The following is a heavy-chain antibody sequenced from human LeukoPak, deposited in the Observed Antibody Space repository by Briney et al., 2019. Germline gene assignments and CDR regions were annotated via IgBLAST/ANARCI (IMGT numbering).Heavy chain of an antibody. CDR2: ISPHIGKT. J-gene: IGHJ4*02. CDR1: GYTFSNYG. Sequence: ASVTVSCKASGYTFSNYGIAWLRQAPGQGLEWVGWISPHIGKTYYAQKFQARVTVTADTSTNTAYMELRSLRSDDTAFYYCARRNYYFDFWGRGTLVTVSS. D-gene: IGHD3-10*01. V-gene: IGHV1-18*01. CDR3: ARRNYYFDF.